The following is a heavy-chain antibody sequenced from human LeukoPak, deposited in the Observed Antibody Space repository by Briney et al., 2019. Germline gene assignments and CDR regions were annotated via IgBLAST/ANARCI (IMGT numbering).Heavy chain of an antibody. CDR3: ARHGGYGYDDY. D-gene: IGHD5-18*01. CDR1: GSSFTSYW. J-gene: IGHJ4*02. V-gene: IGHV5-51*01. Sequence: GESLEISCQGSGSSFTSYWIGWVRQVPGKGLEWMGIIYPGDSDTRYSPSFQGQVTISADKSISTAYLQWSSLKASDTAMYYCARHGGYGYDDYGGQGTLVTVSA. CDR2: IYPGDSDT.